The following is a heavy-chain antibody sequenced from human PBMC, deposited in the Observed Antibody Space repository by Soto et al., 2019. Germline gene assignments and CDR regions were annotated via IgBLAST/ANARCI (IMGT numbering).Heavy chain of an antibody. Sequence: SETLSLTCTVSGGSISSSSYYWGWIRQPPGKGLEWIGYIYYSGSTNYNPSLKSRVTISVDTSKNQFSLKLSSVTAADTAVYYCARQGRGYSYGYSDYWGQGTLVTVSS. D-gene: IGHD5-18*01. CDR2: IYYSGST. V-gene: IGHV4-61*05. CDR3: ARQGRGYSYGYSDY. J-gene: IGHJ4*02. CDR1: GGSISSSSYY.